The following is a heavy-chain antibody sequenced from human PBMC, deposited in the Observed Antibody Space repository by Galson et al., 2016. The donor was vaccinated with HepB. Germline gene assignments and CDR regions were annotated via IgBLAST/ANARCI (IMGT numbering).Heavy chain of an antibody. CDR1: GGSISSSSYY. CDR3: ARSKAPWFGEYLFAY. V-gene: IGHV4-39*02. CDR2: IYYSGNT. D-gene: IGHD3-10*01. Sequence: SETLSLTCTVSGGSISSSSYYWGWIRQPPGKGLEWIGSIYYSGNTYYNPSLKSRVTISVDTSKNHFSLRLTSVTAADTAVYYCARSKAPWFGEYLFAYWGQGTLVTVSS. J-gene: IGHJ4*02.